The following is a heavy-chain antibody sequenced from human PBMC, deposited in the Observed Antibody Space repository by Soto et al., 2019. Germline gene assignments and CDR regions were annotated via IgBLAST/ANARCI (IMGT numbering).Heavy chain of an antibody. CDR3: AKALTYYYDSSGYYD. Sequence: GGSLRLSCAASGFTFSSYGMHWVRQAPGKGLEWVAVISYDGSNKYYADSVKGRFTISRDNSKNTLYLQMNSLRAEDTAVYYCAKALTYYYDSSGYYDWGQGTLVTVSS. CDR1: GFTFSSYG. D-gene: IGHD3-22*01. V-gene: IGHV3-30*18. J-gene: IGHJ4*02. CDR2: ISYDGSNK.